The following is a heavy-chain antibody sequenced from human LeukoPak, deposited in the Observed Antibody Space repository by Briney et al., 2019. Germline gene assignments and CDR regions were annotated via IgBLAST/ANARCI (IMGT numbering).Heavy chain of an antibody. J-gene: IGHJ4*02. Sequence: GGSLRLSCAASRFTFSSYWMSWVRQAPGKGLEWVANIKEDASEKYYVDSVKGRFTISRDNAKNSLYLQMNSLRAEDTAVYYCARDAISGGGHDYWGQGTLVTVSS. D-gene: IGHD3-10*01. CDR2: IKEDASEK. V-gene: IGHV3-7*01. CDR1: RFTFSSYW. CDR3: ARDAISGGGHDY.